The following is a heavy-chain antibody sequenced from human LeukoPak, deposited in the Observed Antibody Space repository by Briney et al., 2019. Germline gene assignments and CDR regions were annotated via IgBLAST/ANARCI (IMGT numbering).Heavy chain of an antibody. CDR3: AKQRGYSYGFLTFDY. J-gene: IGHJ4*02. D-gene: IGHD5-18*01. CDR1: GFTFSSYA. Sequence: PGGSLRLSCAASGFTFSSYAMHWVRQAPGKGLEWVAVISYDGSNKYYADSVKGRFTISRDNSKNTLYLQMNSLRAEDTAVYYCAKQRGYSYGFLTFDYWGQGTLVTVSS. CDR2: ISYDGSNK. V-gene: IGHV3-30-3*02.